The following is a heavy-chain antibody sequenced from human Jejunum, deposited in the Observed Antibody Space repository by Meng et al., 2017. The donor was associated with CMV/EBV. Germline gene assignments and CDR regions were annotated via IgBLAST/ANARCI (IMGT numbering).Heavy chain of an antibody. CDR2: ISTNTGNP. V-gene: IGHV7-4-1*02. D-gene: IGHD6-19*01. J-gene: IGHJ4*02. Sequence: QGQLVKSGSELKKPGASVKVSCKASGYTFTRYPMNWVRQAPGQGLEWMGWISTNTGNPTYAQGFTGRFVFSVDTSVSTAYLQISSLKAEDTAVYYCGTLKYTSGFYGPAYWGQGALVTVSS. CDR1: GYTFTRYP. CDR3: GTLKYTSGFYGPAY.